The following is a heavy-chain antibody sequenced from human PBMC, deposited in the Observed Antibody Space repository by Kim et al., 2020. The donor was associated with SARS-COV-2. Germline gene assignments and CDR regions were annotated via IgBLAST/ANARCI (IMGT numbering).Heavy chain of an antibody. Sequence: KSRITINPDTSKNQFSLQLNSVTPEDTAVYYCARDRDRIAAAGTSLGFDYWGQGTLVTVSS. D-gene: IGHD6-13*01. CDR3: ARDRDRIAAAGTSLGFDY. V-gene: IGHV6-1*01. J-gene: IGHJ4*02.